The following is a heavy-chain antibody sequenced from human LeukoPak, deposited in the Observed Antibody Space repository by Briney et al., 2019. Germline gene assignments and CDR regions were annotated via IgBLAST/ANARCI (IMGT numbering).Heavy chain of an antibody. Sequence: GGSLRLSCAASGFTFSSYWMSWVREAPGKGLEWVANIKQDGSGKYYVDSVKGRFTISRDNAKNSLHLQMNSLRAEDTAVYYCARDRVYYGSGSYPNYYYYYGMDVWGQGTTVTVSS. J-gene: IGHJ6*02. CDR1: GFTFSSYW. CDR2: IKQDGSGK. V-gene: IGHV3-7*01. D-gene: IGHD3-10*01. CDR3: ARDRVYYGSGSYPNYYYYYGMDV.